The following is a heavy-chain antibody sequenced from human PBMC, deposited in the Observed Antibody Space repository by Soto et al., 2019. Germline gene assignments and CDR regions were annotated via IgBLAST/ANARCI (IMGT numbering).Heavy chain of an antibody. CDR3: VREDWQRFDH. V-gene: IGHV3-7*01. D-gene: IGHD6-25*01. CDR2: ISGGASEK. Sequence: EVQLVESGGGLVQPGGSLRLSCEASGFMFSAYWMSWVRQDPRKGLEWVATISGGASEKFYVDSVKGRFTISRDDAKNSLYLQMNSLRDEDTAVYYCVREDWQRFDHWGQGTLVTVSS. J-gene: IGHJ4*02. CDR1: GFMFSAYW.